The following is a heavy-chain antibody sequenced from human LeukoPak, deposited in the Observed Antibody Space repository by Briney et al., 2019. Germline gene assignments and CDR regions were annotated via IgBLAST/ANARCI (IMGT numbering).Heavy chain of an antibody. Sequence: SETLSLTCTVSGGSISSSNYYWGWIPQPPGKGLEWIGSIYYSGSTYYNPSLKSRVTISVDTSKKQFSLKLSSVTAADTAVYYCARDLLAEYYYGSGSYPNWFDPWGQGTLVTVSS. CDR3: ARDLLAEYYYGSGSYPNWFDP. CDR1: GGSISSSNYY. D-gene: IGHD3-10*01. J-gene: IGHJ5*02. V-gene: IGHV4-39*07. CDR2: IYYSGST.